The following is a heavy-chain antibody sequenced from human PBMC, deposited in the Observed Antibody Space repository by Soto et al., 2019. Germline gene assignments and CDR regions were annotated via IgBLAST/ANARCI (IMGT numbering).Heavy chain of an antibody. Sequence: GGSLSLACAASGFTFSSYSMSWVRQAPGKGLEWVSGFRTGGDGGTTYYADSVRGRFTISRDNSKNTLFLQMNSLRAEDTAIYYCAKKVNSGPGSQYFDYWGQGTLVTVS. D-gene: IGHD3-10*01. J-gene: IGHJ4*02. CDR2: FRTGGDGGTT. CDR3: AKKVNSGPGSQYFDY. V-gene: IGHV3-23*01. CDR1: GFTFSSYS.